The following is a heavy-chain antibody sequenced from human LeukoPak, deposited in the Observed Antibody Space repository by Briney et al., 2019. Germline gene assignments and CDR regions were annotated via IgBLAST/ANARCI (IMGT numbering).Heavy chain of an antibody. CDR2: ISAYSGNT. CDR1: GYTFSGYG. D-gene: IGHD4-17*01. J-gene: IGHJ4*02. Sequence: ASVKVSCKASGYTFSGYGFSWARQAPGQGLEWMGWISAYSGNTKYAQKYQARVTLTTDTSTSTAYMELRSLRSDDTAVYYCARGGGSCGDYSLWLGYWGQGTLVTVSS. V-gene: IGHV1-18*01. CDR3: ARGGGSCGDYSLWLGY.